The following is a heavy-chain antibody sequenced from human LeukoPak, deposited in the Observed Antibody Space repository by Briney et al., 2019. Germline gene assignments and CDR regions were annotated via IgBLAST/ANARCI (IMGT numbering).Heavy chain of an antibody. Sequence: SETLSLTCAVYGGSFSGYYWSWIRQPPGKGLEWIGEINHSESTNYNPSLKSRVTISVDTSKNQFSLKLSSVTAADTAVYYCARVSRGTAMVSNWGQGTLVTVSS. CDR3: ARVSRGTAMVSN. V-gene: IGHV4-34*01. D-gene: IGHD5-18*01. CDR1: GGSFSGYY. J-gene: IGHJ4*02. CDR2: INHSEST.